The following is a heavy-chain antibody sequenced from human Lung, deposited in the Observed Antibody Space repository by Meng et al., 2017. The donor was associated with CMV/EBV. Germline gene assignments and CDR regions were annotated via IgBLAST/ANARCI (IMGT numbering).Heavy chain of an antibody. CDR2: ISSSNSYI. Sequence: GGPXRLXCVASGFTFSRYTLSWVRQAPGKRLEWVSSISSSNSYIYYLDSVKGRFTISRDNARKSLYLQMNTLRADDTARYYCARDSEEHCSGGSCTRFDLWXQGKXVTVSS. V-gene: IGHV3-21*01. CDR1: GFTFSRYT. J-gene: IGHJ4*02. CDR3: ARDSEEHCSGGSCTRFDL. D-gene: IGHD2-15*01.